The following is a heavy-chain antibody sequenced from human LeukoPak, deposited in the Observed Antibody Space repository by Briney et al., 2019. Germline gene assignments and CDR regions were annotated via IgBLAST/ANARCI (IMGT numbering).Heavy chain of an antibody. V-gene: IGHV4-61*02. CDR2: IYTSGST. J-gene: IGHJ4*02. CDR3: ARGVAARPPASNEYYFDY. Sequence: SETLSLTCTVPGGSISSGSYYWSWIRQPAGKGLEWIGRIYTSGSTNYNPSLKSRVTISVDTSKNQFSLKLSSVTAADTAVYYCARGVAARPPASNEYYFDYWGQGTLVTVSS. CDR1: GGSISSGSYY. D-gene: IGHD6-6*01.